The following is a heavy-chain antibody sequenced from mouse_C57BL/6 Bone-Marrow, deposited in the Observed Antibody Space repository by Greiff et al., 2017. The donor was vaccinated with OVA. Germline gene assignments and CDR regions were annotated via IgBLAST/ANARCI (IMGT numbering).Heavy chain of an antibody. CDR3: ARRGAVVSSYYFDY. D-gene: IGHD1-1*01. Sequence: QVQLQQSGAELARPGASVKLSCKASGYTFTSYGISWVKQRTGQGLEWIGEIYPRSGNTYYNEKFKGKATLTADKSSSTAYMELRSLTSEYSAVYVCARRGAVVSSYYFDYWGRGTALTVSS. CDR2: IYPRSGNT. J-gene: IGHJ2*01. CDR1: GYTFTSYG. V-gene: IGHV1-81*01.